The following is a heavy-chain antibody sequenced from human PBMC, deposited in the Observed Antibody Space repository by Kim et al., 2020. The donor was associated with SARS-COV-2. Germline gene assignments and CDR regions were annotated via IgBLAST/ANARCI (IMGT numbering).Heavy chain of an antibody. CDR3: ARDIRTPGATVPDY. D-gene: IGHD1-26*01. V-gene: IGHV1-46*01. J-gene: IGHJ4*02. Sequence: EQKFQGRVAITRDTSTSTDYMELSSLRSEDTAVYYCARDIRTPGATVPDYWGQGTLVTVSS.